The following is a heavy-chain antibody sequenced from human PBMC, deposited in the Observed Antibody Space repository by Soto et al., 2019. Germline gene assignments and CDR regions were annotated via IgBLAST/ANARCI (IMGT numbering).Heavy chain of an antibody. D-gene: IGHD6-13*01. Sequence: ASVKVSCKASGYTLTGYYMHWVRQAPGQGLEWMGWINPNSGGTNYAQKFQGWVTMTRDTSISTAYMELIRLRSDDTAVYYCARDGSGIAAAGTGGYYGMDVWGQGTTVTVSS. CDR3: ARDGSGIAAAGTGGYYGMDV. J-gene: IGHJ6*02. CDR1: GYTLTGYY. CDR2: INPNSGGT. V-gene: IGHV1-2*04.